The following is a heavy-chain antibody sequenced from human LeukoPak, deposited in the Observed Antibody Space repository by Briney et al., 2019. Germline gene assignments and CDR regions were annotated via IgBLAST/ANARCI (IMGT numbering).Heavy chain of an antibody. CDR2: ISSSSSTI. D-gene: IGHD2-2*01. CDR1: GFXFSSYS. J-gene: IGHJ4*02. CDR3: ARSGWDCSSTSCYVGYYFDY. Sequence: GGSLRLSCAASGFXFSSYSINWVRQAPGKGLEWVSYISSSSSTIYYADSVKGRFTISRDNAKNSLYLQMNSLRDEDTAVYYCARSGWDCSSTSCYVGYYFDYWGQGTLVTVSS. V-gene: IGHV3-48*02.